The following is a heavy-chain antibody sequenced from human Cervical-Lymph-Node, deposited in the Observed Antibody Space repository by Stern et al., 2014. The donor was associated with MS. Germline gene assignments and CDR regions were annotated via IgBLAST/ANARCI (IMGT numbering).Heavy chain of an antibody. J-gene: IGHJ6*02. CDR2: ISGRGGSV. CDR3: ATSRPYYYGSAEAFHYYGMDV. CDR1: GFTFSSYA. Sequence: EVQLVESGGGLVQPGGSLRLSCAASGFTFSSYAMNWVRQTPGKGLEWVSVISGRGGSVYYADSVKGRFTISRDNSKNTLYLQMNSLRGEDTAVYYCATSRPYYYGSAEAFHYYGMDVWGQGTTVTVS. D-gene: IGHD3-10*01. V-gene: IGHV3-23*04.